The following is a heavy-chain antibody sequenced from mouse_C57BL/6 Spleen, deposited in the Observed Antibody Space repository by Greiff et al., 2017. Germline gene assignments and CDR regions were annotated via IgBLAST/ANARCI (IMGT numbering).Heavy chain of an antibody. V-gene: IGHV1-55*01. CDR2: IYPGSGST. CDR3: ARRGVRYYYAMDY. CDR1: GYTFTSYW. J-gene: IGHJ4*01. D-gene: IGHD2-14*01. Sequence: QVQLQQPGAELVKPGASVKMSCKASGYTFTSYWITWVKQRPGQGLEWIGDIYPGSGSTNYNEKFKSKATLTVDTSSSTAYMQLSSLTSEDSAVYFCARRGVRYYYAMDYWGQGTSVTVSS.